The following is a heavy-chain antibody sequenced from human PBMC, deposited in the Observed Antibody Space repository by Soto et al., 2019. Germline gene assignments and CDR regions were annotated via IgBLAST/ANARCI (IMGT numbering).Heavy chain of an antibody. V-gene: IGHV1-69*01. CDR3: AEAGCNESHGLNLRFSWFDP. CDR1: GGTFSSFA. Sequence: QVHLVQSGAEVKKPGSSVSVSCKASGGTFSSFAITWVRQAPGQGFEWMGEIIPIFDTRNYAQKFQGRLTFTVDESTNTAYMELSSLRSEDTAVYYCAEAGCNESHGLNLRFSWFDPWGQGTLVTVSS. J-gene: IGHJ5*02. CDR2: IIPIFDTR. D-gene: IGHD3-3*01.